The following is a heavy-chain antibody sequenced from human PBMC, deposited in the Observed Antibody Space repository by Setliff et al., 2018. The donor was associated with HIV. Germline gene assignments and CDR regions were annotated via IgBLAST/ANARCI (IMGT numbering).Heavy chain of an antibody. Sequence: SETLSLTCTVSSGSISGFYWTWIRQPAGKGLEWIGRISASGTTVYNPSLKSRVIMSVDTSKKYFALRVTSVTAADAAVYYCARDTWFGESEDPFYYYMDVWGKGTTVTVSS. V-gene: IGHV4-4*07. CDR1: SGSISGFY. CDR3: ARDTWFGESEDPFYYYMDV. D-gene: IGHD3-10*01. CDR2: ISASGTT. J-gene: IGHJ6*03.